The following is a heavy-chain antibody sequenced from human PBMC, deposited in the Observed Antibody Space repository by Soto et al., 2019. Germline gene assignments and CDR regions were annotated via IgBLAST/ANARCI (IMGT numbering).Heavy chain of an antibody. D-gene: IGHD1-26*01. V-gene: IGHV1-3*01. CDR1: GFTFSDTL. Sequence: QVQLVQSGAELKKPGASVNISCQASGFTFSDTLINWVRQGPGQRLEWMGWINPANGNTRYSEPFQGRVTISSLSSASTAYVALSDLTSAETAVYSCARDIVSVGARANDAFDVWGQGTMITVSS. J-gene: IGHJ3*01. CDR2: INPANGNT. CDR3: ARDIVSVGARANDAFDV.